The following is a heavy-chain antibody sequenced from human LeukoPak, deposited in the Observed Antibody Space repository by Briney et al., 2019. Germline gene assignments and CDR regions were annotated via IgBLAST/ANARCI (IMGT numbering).Heavy chain of an antibody. CDR3: VRKDTAMGPFDY. CDR2: IIPIFGTA. CDR1: GGTFSSYA. Sequence: KVSCKASGGTFSSYAISWVRQAPGQGLEWMGGIIPIFGTANYAQKFQGRVTITTDESTSTAYMELSSLRSEDTAAYYCVRKDTAMGPFDYWGQGTLVTVSS. D-gene: IGHD5-18*01. J-gene: IGHJ4*02. V-gene: IGHV1-69*05.